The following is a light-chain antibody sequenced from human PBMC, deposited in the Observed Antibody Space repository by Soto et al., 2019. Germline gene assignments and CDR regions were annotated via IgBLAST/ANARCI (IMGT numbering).Light chain of an antibody. CDR2: WAS. J-gene: IGKJ2*01. CDR1: QSILYSSNNKNY. Sequence: DIVMTQSPDSLAVSLGERATINCKSSQSILYSSNNKNYLAWYQQKPGQPPKLLIYWASTRESGVPDRFSGSGSGTDFTLTISSLQAEDVAVYYCQQYYGTPPYAFGQGTKVEIK. V-gene: IGKV4-1*01. CDR3: QQYYGTPPYA.